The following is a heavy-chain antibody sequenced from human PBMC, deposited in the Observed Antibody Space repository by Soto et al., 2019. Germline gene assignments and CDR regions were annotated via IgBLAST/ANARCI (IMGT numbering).Heavy chain of an antibody. Sequence: QVQLVQCGAEVRKPGASVKLSCQTSGYPFNSYHMHWVRQAPGQGLEWMGVINPTEGRTRYSQKFQDRVTMTRDTSTSTVYMELSSLRSEDTAIYFCARGREISFGYNWFDPWGQGTLVTVSS. D-gene: IGHD5-18*01. CDR3: ARGREISFGYNWFDP. J-gene: IGHJ5*02. CDR1: GYPFNSYH. CDR2: INPTEGRT. V-gene: IGHV1-46*02.